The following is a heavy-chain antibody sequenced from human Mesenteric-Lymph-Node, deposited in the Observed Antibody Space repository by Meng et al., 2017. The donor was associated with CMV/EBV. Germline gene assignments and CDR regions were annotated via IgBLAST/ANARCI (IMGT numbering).Heavy chain of an antibody. Sequence: GESLKISCAASGFTFSSYGMHWVRQAPGKGLEWVAFIPYDGSEEKYAHSVKGRFTISRDNSKNTVYLQMNSLRAEDTAVYYCVKDRPHILGLDPWGQGTLVTVSS. CDR3: VKDRPHILGLDP. CDR1: GFTFSSYG. V-gene: IGHV3-30*02. CDR2: IPYDGSEE. D-gene: IGHD3-10*01. J-gene: IGHJ5*02.